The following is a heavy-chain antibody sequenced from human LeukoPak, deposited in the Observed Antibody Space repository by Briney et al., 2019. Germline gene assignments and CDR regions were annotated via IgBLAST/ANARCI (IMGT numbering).Heavy chain of an antibody. CDR3: AADPQMYYYESSGYYFCS. CDR1: GFTFTSSA. D-gene: IGHD3-22*01. J-gene: IGHJ4*02. CDR2: IVVDSGNT. Sequence: ASVKVSCKASGFTFTSSAVQWVRQARGQRLEWIGWIVVDSGNTDSAQKFQERVTITRDLSTSTAYMELSSLRSEDTAVYYCAADPQMYYYESSGYYFCSWGQGTLVTVSS. V-gene: IGHV1-58*01.